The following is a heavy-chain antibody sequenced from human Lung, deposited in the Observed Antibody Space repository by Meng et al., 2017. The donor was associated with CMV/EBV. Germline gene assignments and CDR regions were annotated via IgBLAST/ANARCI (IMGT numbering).Heavy chain of an antibody. CDR1: GGSISSGGYY. J-gene: IGHJ3*02. D-gene: IGHD1-26*01. CDR2: IYYSGST. V-gene: IGHV4-31*03. CDR3: ARDAEYRGKAFDI. Sequence: SXTLSLXCTVSGGSISSGGYYWSWIRQHPGKGLEWIGYIYYSGSTYYNPSLKSRVTISVDTSKNQFSLKLSSVTAADTAVYYCARDAEYRGKAFDIWGQGTMVTVSS.